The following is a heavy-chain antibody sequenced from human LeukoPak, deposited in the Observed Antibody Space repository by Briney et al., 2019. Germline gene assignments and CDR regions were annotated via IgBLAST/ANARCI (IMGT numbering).Heavy chain of an antibody. CDR1: GYTFTSYG. Sequence: ASVKVSCKASGYTFTSYGISWVRQAPGQGLEWMGWISAYNGNTNYAQKLQGRVTITTDESTSTAYMELSSLRSEDTAVYYCATGGFLHGVVIRGDAFDIWGQGTMVTVSS. D-gene: IGHD3-3*01. CDR2: ISAYNGNT. J-gene: IGHJ3*02. CDR3: ATGGFLHGVVIRGDAFDI. V-gene: IGHV1-18*01.